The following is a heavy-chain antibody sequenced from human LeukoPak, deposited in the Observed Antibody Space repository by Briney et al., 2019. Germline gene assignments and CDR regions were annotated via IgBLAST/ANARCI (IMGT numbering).Heavy chain of an antibody. CDR1: GFTFSSYA. Sequence: PGGSLRLSCAASGFTFSSYAMSWVRQAPGKGLEWVSAISGSGGSTYYADSVKGRFTISRDNAKNSLYLQMNSLRAEDTALYYCAKGPRSYYDSSGYYYFDYWGQGTLVTVSS. CDR3: AKGPRSYYDSSGYYYFDY. V-gene: IGHV3-23*01. CDR2: ISGSGGST. D-gene: IGHD3-22*01. J-gene: IGHJ4*02.